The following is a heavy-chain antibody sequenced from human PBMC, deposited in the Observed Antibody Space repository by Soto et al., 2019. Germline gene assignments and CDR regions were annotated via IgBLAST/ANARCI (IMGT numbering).Heavy chain of an antibody. V-gene: IGHV3-23*01. Sequence: GGSLRLSCAASGFTFSSYAMSWVRQAPGKGLEWVSAISGSGGSTYYADSVKGRFTISRDNSKNTLYLQMNSLRAEDTAVYYCAKDGAKNRGYSYGWAYYFDHWGQGALVTVSS. CDR3: AKDGAKNRGYSYGWAYYFDH. D-gene: IGHD5-18*01. CDR2: ISGSGGST. J-gene: IGHJ4*02. CDR1: GFTFSSYA.